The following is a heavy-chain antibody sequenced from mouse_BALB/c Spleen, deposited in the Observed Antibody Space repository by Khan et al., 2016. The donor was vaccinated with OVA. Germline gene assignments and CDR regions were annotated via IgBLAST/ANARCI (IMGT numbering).Heavy chain of an antibody. D-gene: IGHD2-14*01. CDR3: VGDEAYHRNDGWFAY. J-gene: IGHJ3*01. Sequence: QVQLQQSGAELARPGASVKMSCKASGYTFTSYTIHWIKKRPGQGLEWIGYINPSNGYTNSNQKFKDKATLTTDKSSTTAYLQLSSLTSDHSAVYNCVGDEAYHRNDGWFAYWGQGTLVTVSA. CDR1: GYTFTSYT. CDR2: INPSNGYT. V-gene: IGHV1-4*01.